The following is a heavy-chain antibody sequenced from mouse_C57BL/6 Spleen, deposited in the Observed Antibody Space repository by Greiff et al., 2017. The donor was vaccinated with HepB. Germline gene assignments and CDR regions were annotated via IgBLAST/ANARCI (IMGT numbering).Heavy chain of an antibody. CDR2: ISYDGSN. Sequence: EVKLEESGPGLVKPSQSLSLTCSVTGYSITSGYYWNWIRQFPGNKLEWMGYISYDGSNNYNPSLKNRISITRDTSKNQFFLKLNSVTTEDTATYYCARSYYGSSDYWGQGTTLTVSS. D-gene: IGHD1-1*01. V-gene: IGHV3-6*01. CDR1: GYSITSGYY. CDR3: ARSYYGSSDY. J-gene: IGHJ2*01.